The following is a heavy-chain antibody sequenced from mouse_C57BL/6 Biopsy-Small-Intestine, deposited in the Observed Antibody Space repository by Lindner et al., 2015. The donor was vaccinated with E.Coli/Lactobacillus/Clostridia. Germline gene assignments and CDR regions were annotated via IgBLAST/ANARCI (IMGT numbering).Heavy chain of an antibody. CDR1: GYAFSSSW. CDR3: ASLHYYGYSYDY. V-gene: IGHV1-82*01. D-gene: IGHD1-1*01. J-gene: IGHJ2*01. CDR2: IYPGDGDT. Sequence: QLQESGAELVKPGASVKISCKASGYAFSSSWMNWVKKRPGKGLEWIGRIYPGDGDTNYSGKFKGKATLTADKSSSTAYMQLSSLTSEDSAVYFCASLHYYGYSYDYWGQGTTLTVSS.